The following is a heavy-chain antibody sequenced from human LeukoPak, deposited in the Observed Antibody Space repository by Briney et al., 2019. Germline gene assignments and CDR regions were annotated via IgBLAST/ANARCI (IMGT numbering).Heavy chain of an antibody. CDR1: GFTFSSYW. D-gene: IGHD3-16*01. Sequence: GGSLRLSCAASGFTFSSYWMSWVRQAPGKGLEWVANIKQDGSEKYYVDSVKGRFTISRDNAKNSLYLQMNSLRAEDTAVYYCARTHTVRRKMGVGDLGSSSFYFDYWGQGTLVTVSS. CDR2: IKQDGSEK. J-gene: IGHJ4*02. V-gene: IGHV3-7*01. CDR3: ARTHTVRRKMGVGDLGSSSFYFDY.